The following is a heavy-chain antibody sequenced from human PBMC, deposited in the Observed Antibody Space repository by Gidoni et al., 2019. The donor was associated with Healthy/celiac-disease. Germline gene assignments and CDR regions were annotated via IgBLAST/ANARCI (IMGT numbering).Heavy chain of an antibody. CDR1: GGSISSSNW. Sequence: QVQLQESGPGLVKPSGTLSLTCAVSGGSISSSNWWRWVRQPPGKGLEWIGAIYHSGSTNYNPSLKSRVTIAVDKSKNQFSLKLSSVTAADTAVYYCARVVRFGESYYYYMDVWGKGTTVTVSS. CDR2: IYHSGST. V-gene: IGHV4-4*02. J-gene: IGHJ6*03. CDR3: ARVVRFGESYYYYMDV. D-gene: IGHD3-10*01.